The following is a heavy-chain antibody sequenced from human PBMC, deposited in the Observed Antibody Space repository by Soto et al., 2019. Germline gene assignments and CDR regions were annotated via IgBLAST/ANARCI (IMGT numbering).Heavy chain of an antibody. CDR2: ISSSGSTI. Sequence: PGGSLRLACEASGFTFSDDYMSWIHQAPGKGLGWVSYISSSGSTIYYADSVKGRFTISRDNAKNSLYLQMNSLRAEDTAVYYCAKGEDRGIMPSYFDYWGLGTLVTVSA. CDR3: AKGEDRGIMPSYFDY. CDR1: GFTFSDDY. D-gene: IGHD3-10*01. V-gene: IGHV3-11*01. J-gene: IGHJ4*02.